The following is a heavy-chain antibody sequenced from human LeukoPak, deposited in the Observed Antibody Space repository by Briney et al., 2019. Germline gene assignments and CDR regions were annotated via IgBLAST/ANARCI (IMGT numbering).Heavy chain of an antibody. CDR2: MNPNSGNT. J-gene: IGHJ5*02. V-gene: IGHV1-8*03. Sequence: EASVKASCKASGYTFTSYDINWVRQATGQGLEWMGWMNPNSGNTGYAQKFQGRVTITRNTSISTAYMELSSLRSEDTGVYYCARGRKAYRKTPNWFDPWGQGTLVTVSS. CDR3: ARGRKAYRKTPNWFDP. CDR1: GYTFTSYD. D-gene: IGHD3-16*01.